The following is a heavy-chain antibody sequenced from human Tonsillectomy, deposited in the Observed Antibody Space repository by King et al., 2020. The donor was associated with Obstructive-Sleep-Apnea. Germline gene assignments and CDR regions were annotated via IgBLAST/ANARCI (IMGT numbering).Heavy chain of an antibody. V-gene: IGHV3-33*01. J-gene: IGHJ5*02. Sequence: VQLVESGGEVDQPGRSLRLSCAAAGFTFSHFGMDWGRQAPGKGREGVAVIWADGSEKYFGDSVRGRFTISRDNSKNTLYLQMNSLRAEDTAVYYCAREAIAAAGKTRSWFDPWGQGTLVTVSS. CDR2: IWADGSEK. CDR3: AREAIAAAGKTRSWFDP. D-gene: IGHD6-13*01. CDR1: GFTFSHFG.